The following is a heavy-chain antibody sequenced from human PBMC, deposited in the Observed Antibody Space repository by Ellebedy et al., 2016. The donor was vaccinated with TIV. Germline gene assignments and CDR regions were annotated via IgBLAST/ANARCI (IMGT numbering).Heavy chain of an antibody. Sequence: SGPTLVKPTQTLTLTCTFSLFSLAPRGVSVRGLREPPGTALHSPALIDWNYDKFYTSSLKTRLIISKDTSKNQVALTITNMDPTDTATYYCLRTSGRSPPVWGQGALVTVSS. CDR1: LFSLAPRGVS. CDR2: IDWNYDK. CDR3: LRTSGRSPPV. J-gene: IGHJ4*02. V-gene: IGHV2-70*13. D-gene: IGHD1-26*01.